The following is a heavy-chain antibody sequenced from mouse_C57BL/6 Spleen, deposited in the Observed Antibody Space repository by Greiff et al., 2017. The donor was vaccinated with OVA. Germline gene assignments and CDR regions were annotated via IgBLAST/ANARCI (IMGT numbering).Heavy chain of an antibody. CDR2: ISYDGSN. CDR1: GYSITSGYY. V-gene: IGHV3-6*01. D-gene: IGHD2-2*01. J-gene: IGHJ4*01. CDR3: ARERGYLYYYAMDY. Sequence: EVKLMESGPGLVKPSQSLSLTCSVTGYSITSGYYWNWIRQFPGNKLEWMGYISYDGSNNYNPSLKNRISITRDTSKNQFFLKLNSVTTEDTATYYCARERGYLYYYAMDYWGQGTSVTVSS.